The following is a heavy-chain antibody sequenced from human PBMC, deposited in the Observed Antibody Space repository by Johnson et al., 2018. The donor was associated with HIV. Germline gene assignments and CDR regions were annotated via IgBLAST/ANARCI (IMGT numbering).Heavy chain of an antibody. CDR2: ISYDGSEK. Sequence: QVQLVESGGGVVQPGRSLRLSCAASGFTFSSYAMHWVRQAPAKGLEWVAAISYDGSEKYYVDSVKGRFTISRDNAKDSLYLQMNSLRPDDTAVYYCARGGSSWYLRAFDIWGQGTMVTVSS. J-gene: IGHJ3*02. V-gene: IGHV3-30*14. CDR3: ARGGSSWYLRAFDI. CDR1: GFTFSSYA. D-gene: IGHD6-13*01.